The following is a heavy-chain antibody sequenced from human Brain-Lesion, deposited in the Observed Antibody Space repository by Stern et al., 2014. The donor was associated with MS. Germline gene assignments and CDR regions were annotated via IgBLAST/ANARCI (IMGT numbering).Heavy chain of an antibody. CDR3: AGEEDIRYCSGGSCTGNWFDP. D-gene: IGHD2-15*01. J-gene: IGHJ5*02. V-gene: IGHV4-39*02. CDR2: IYYSGDT. Sequence: QVQLQQSGPGLVKPSETLSLTCTVAGGSVSSTSYAWAWIRQPPGKGLEWIGTIYYSGDTYYSPSLKGRLTISLDTSQNHFSLSLGVVTAADTAVYYCAGEEDIRYCSGGSCTGNWFDPWGQGTLVTVSS. CDR1: GGSVSSTSYA.